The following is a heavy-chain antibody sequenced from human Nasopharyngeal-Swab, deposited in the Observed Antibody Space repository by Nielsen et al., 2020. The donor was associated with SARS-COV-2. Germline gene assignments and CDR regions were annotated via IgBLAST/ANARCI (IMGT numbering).Heavy chain of an antibody. CDR3: AREKTRSVTIFGVVIA. Sequence: ASVKVSCKASGYTFTGYYMNWVRQAPGQGLEWMGWINPNSGGTNYAQKFQGRVTMTRETSISTAYMELSRLRSDDTAVYYCAREKTRSVTIFGVVIAWGQGTLVTVSS. V-gene: IGHV1-2*02. D-gene: IGHD3-3*01. J-gene: IGHJ4*02. CDR1: GYTFTGYY. CDR2: INPNSGGT.